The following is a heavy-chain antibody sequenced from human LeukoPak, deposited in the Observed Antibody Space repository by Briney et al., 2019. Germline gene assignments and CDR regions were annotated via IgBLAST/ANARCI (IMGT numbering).Heavy chain of an antibody. CDR1: GGTFSSYA. CDR3: ARWGSSTSCYSY. CDR2: IIPIFGTA. V-gene: IGHV1-69*13. J-gene: IGHJ4*02. D-gene: IGHD2-2*02. Sequence: GASVKVSCKASGGTFSSYAISWVRQAPGQGLEWMGGIIPIFGTANYAQKFQGRVTITADESTSTAYMELSSLRSEDTAVYYCARWGSSTSCYSYWGQGTLVTVSS.